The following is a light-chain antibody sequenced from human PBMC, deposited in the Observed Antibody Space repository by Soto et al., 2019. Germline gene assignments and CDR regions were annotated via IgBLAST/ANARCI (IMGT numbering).Light chain of an antibody. CDR2: EVT. V-gene: IGLV2-14*01. CDR3: SSYTSRSTLV. Sequence: QSVLTQPASVSGSPGQSITISCTGTSSDIGSYDYVSWYQQHPGKAPNLIIYEVTNRPSGVSNRFSGSKSGNTASLTISGLQAEDEADYYCSSYTSRSTLVFGTGTKVTVL. J-gene: IGLJ1*01. CDR1: SSDIGSYDY.